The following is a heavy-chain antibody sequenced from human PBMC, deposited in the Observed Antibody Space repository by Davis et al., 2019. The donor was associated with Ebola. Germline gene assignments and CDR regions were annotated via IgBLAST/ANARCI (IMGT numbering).Heavy chain of an antibody. Sequence: GESLKISCAASGFTFSSYWMHWVRQAPGKGLVWVSRIHSDGSSTSYADTVKGRFTISRDNAKNTLYLQMNSLRAEDTAVYYCARHRYTFDYWGQGTLVTVSS. J-gene: IGHJ4*02. CDR1: GFTFSSYW. V-gene: IGHV3-74*01. D-gene: IGHD5-18*01. CDR3: ARHRYTFDY. CDR2: IHSDGSST.